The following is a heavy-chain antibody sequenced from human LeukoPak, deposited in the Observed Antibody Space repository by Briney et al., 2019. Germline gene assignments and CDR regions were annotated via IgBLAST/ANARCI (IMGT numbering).Heavy chain of an antibody. CDR2: ISGSGGNT. CDR3: AKGGSGSPFDH. J-gene: IGHJ4*02. V-gene: IGHV3-23*01. D-gene: IGHD3-10*01. Sequence: GGSLRLSCAASGFTFSTFNMHWVRQAPGKGLEWVSGISGSGGNTYYADSVKGRFTISRDNSKNTLYLQMNSLRAEDTAVYYCAKGGSGSPFDHWGQGTQVTVSS. CDR1: GFTFSTFN.